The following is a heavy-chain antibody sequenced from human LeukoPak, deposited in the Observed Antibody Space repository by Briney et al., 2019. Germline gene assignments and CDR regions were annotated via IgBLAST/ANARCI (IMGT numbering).Heavy chain of an antibody. D-gene: IGHD3-10*01. Sequence: PGGSLRLSCAASGFTFSSYAMSWVRQAPGKGLEWVSAISGSGGSTYYADSVKGRFTISRDNSKNTLYLQMNSLRAEDTAVYYCAKREPNSDYYGSGSYSGFVAPYDYWGQGTLVTVSS. V-gene: IGHV3-23*01. CDR3: AKREPNSDYYGSGSYSGFVAPYDY. CDR1: GFTFSSYA. CDR2: ISGSGGST. J-gene: IGHJ4*02.